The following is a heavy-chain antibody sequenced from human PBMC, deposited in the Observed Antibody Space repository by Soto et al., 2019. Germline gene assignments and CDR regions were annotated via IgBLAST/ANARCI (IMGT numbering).Heavy chain of an antibody. CDR3: ARTVLGPDLLADSFVDYYYYMDV. Sequence: SSETRSLTCTVCGGSISNFYWSWIRQPPGKGLEWIGYVYYTGSTSYNPSLKRRVTFSADSSRGQFSLRLNSVTAADTAVYYCARTVLGPDLLADSFVDYYYYMDVWGQGTTVTVSS. J-gene: IGHJ6*03. D-gene: IGHD3-9*01. CDR2: VYYTGST. V-gene: IGHV4-59*08. CDR1: GGSISNFY.